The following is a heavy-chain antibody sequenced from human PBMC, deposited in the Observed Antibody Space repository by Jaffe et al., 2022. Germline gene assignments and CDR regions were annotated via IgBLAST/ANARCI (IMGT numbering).Heavy chain of an antibody. V-gene: IGHV3-43D*04. D-gene: IGHD3-10*01. J-gene: IGHJ4*02. CDR1: GFTFDDYA. CDR3: ALTMVRGALGY. Sequence: EVQLVESGGVVVQPGGSLRLSCAASGFTFDDYAMHWVRQAPGKGLEWVSLISWDGGSTYYADSVKGRFTISRDNSKNSLYLQMNSLRAEDTALYYCALTMVRGALGYWGQGTLVTVSS. CDR2: ISWDGGST.